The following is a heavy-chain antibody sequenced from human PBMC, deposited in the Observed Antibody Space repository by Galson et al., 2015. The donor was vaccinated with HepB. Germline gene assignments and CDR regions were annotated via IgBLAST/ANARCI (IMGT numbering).Heavy chain of an antibody. CDR3: AKAHTSSWYYFAD. J-gene: IGHJ4*02. Sequence: SLRLSCAASGFTFEEYSMHWVRQVPGKGLEWVSHISWNSGTIDYADSVKGRFTISRDNARKSLYLQMNSVRTEDTALYFCAKAHTSSWYYFADWGQGTLVTVSP. CDR2: ISWNSGTI. V-gene: IGHV3-9*01. CDR1: GFTFEEYS. D-gene: IGHD6-13*01.